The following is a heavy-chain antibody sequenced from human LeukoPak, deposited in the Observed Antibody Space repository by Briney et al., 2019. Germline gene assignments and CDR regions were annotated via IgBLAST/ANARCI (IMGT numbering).Heavy chain of an antibody. CDR1: GYSISSGYY. CDR3: ARSPDYSSSWYYSSGWYDY. Sequence: SETLSLTCAVSGYSISSGYYWGWIRQPPGKGLEWIGSIYHSGSTYYNPSLKSRVTMSVDTSKNQFSLELSSVTAADTAVYYCARSPDYSSSWYYSSGWYDYWGQGTLATVSS. D-gene: IGHD6-13*01. CDR2: IYHSGST. J-gene: IGHJ4*02. V-gene: IGHV4-38-2*01.